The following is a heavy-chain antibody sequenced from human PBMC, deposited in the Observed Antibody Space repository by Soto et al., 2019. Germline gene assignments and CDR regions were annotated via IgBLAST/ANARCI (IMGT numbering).Heavy chain of an antibody. CDR3: ARGGVSTRTFDY. D-gene: IGHD3-3*01. CDR2: IYPSDSDT. Sequence: GESLKISCKGSGRNFAGYWIAWVRQMPGKGLELMGIIYPSDSDTRYRPSFQGQVTISADKSISSAYLQWGSLRASDTAMYYCARGGVSTRTFDYWGQGTPVTVSS. CDR1: GRNFAGYW. V-gene: IGHV5-51*01. J-gene: IGHJ4*02.